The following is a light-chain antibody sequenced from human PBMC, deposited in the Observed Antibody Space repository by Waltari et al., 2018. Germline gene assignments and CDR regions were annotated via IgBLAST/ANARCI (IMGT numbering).Light chain of an antibody. Sequence: QSALTQPASVSASPGQSITISCTGTSGDVGGYDYVPWYQQHPGKAPQLIIYDVNKRPSGVSHRFSASKSGNTASVTIFGLQAEDEADYYCISYTSTTTYVVVGGGTKLTVL. V-gene: IGLV2-14*03. J-gene: IGLJ2*01. CDR2: DVN. CDR1: SGDVGGYDY. CDR3: ISYTSTTTYVV.